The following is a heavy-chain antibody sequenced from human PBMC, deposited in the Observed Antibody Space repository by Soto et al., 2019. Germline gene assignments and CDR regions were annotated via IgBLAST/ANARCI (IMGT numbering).Heavy chain of an antibody. J-gene: IGHJ4*02. D-gene: IGHD4-4*01. Sequence: GGSLRLSCAASEFSVSSNYLSWVRQAPGKGLEWVSGIYSGGATYYADSVNGRFTFSRDNSKNTVYLQMNSLRVEDTAVYYCARGSYRAFDYWGQGNLVTVSS. CDR3: ARGSYRAFDY. CDR1: EFSVSSNY. V-gene: IGHV3-53*01. CDR2: IYSGGAT.